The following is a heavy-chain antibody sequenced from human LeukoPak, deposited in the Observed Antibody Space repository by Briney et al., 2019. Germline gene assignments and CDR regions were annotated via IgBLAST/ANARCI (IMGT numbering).Heavy chain of an antibody. D-gene: IGHD2-2*02. J-gene: IGHJ5*02. CDR2: IIPIFGTA. V-gene: IGHV1-69*13. CDR1: GGTFSSYA. Sequence: SVKVSCKASGGTFSSYAISWVRQAPGQGLEWMGGIIPIFGTANYAQKFQGRVTITADESTSTAYMELSSLRSEDTAVYYCARPYPYCSSTSCYNNWFDPWGQGTLVTVSS. CDR3: ARPYPYCSSTSCYNNWFDP.